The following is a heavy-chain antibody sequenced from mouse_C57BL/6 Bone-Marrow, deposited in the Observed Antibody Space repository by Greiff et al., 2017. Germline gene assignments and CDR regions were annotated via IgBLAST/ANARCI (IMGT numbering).Heavy chain of an antibody. CDR2: IWRGGST. CDR1: GFSLTSYG. CDR3: AKHPNYYGSSYWYFDV. J-gene: IGHJ1*03. D-gene: IGHD1-1*01. V-gene: IGHV2-5*01. Sequence: VQLKESGPGLVQPSQSLSITCTVSGFSLTSYGVHWVRQSPGKGLEWLGVIWRGGSTDYNAAFMSRLSITKDNSKSQVFFKMNSLQADDTAIYYCAKHPNYYGSSYWYFDVWGTGTTVTVSS.